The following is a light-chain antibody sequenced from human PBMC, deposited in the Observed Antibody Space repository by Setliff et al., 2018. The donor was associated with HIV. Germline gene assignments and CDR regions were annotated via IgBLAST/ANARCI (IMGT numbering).Light chain of an antibody. Sequence: QSALTQPASVSGSPGQSITISCSGTNSDIGSHDYVSWYQQHPGKAPKLMIYDVNKRPSGVPDRFSGSKSGKMASLTISGLQAEDEADYYCCSYASSSYGLGTGTKVTVL. V-gene: IGLV2-11*01. CDR1: NSDIGSHDY. CDR2: DVN. J-gene: IGLJ1*01. CDR3: CSYASSSYG.